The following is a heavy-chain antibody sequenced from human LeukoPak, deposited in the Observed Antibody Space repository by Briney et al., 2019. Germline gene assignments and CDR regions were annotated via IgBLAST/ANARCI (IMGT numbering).Heavy chain of an antibody. Sequence: GGSLRLSCPASGFTFSSYAMSWVRQAPGKGLEWVSAISGSGGSTYYADSVKGRFTISRDNSKNTLYLQMNSLRAEDTAVYYCAKVRYSYGYVRYWGQGTLVTVSS. V-gene: IGHV3-23*01. CDR2: ISGSGGST. J-gene: IGHJ4*02. CDR3: AKVRYSYGYVRY. CDR1: GFTFSSYA. D-gene: IGHD5-18*01.